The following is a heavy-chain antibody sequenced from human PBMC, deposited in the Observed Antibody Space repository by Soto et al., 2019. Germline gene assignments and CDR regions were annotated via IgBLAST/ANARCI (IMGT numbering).Heavy chain of an antibody. Sequence: SETLSLTCSIYSGSFSGYYCSWIRQPPGKGLEWIGEISQSGNTNYSPSLKSRVSISIDTSKKQFSLNLASVSAADTAVYYCARAPKVSGSSQTRPDFWGQGTLVTVSS. V-gene: IGHV4-34*01. CDR3: ARAPKVSGSSQTRPDF. CDR2: ISQSGNT. J-gene: IGHJ4*02. CDR1: SGSFSGYY. D-gene: IGHD6-6*01.